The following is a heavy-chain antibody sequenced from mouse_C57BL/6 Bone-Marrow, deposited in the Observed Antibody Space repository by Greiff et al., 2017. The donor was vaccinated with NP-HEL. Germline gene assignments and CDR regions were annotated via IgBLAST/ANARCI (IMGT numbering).Heavy chain of an antibody. CDR3: ARSSIYYDYDVYWYFDV. V-gene: IGHV3-8*01. D-gene: IGHD2-4*01. CDR1: GYSITSDY. CDR2: ISYSGST. Sequence: EVKVVESGPGLAKPSQTLSLTCSVTGYSITSDYWNWIRKFPGHKLEYMGYISYSGSTYYNPSLKSRISITRDTSKNQYYLQLNSVTTEDTATYYCARSSIYYDYDVYWYFDVWGTGTTVTVSS. J-gene: IGHJ1*03.